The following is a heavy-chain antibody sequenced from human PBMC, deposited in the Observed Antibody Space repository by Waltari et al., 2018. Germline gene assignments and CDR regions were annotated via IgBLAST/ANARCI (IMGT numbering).Heavy chain of an antibody. CDR2: SHHTGST. J-gene: IGHJ5*01. CDR3: ARVGQYCTSSSCFYWFDS. D-gene: IGHD2-2*01. CDR1: GYSVSSNSY. Sequence: QVQLQESGPGLVKPSETLSLTCVVSGYSVSSNSYWAWIRQPPGKGLEWIGSSHHTGSTYYSPSLKSRVPISIATSKNQFSLNLIAVTAADTAVYYCARVGQYCTSSSCFYWFDSWGQGALVTVSS. V-gene: IGHV4-38-2*01.